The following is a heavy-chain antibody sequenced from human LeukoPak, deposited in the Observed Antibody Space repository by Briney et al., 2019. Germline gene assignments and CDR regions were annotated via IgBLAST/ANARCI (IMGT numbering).Heavy chain of an antibody. Sequence: GGSLRLSCAASGFTFSGYAMSWVRQAPGKGLEWVSAISGSGGSTYYADSVKGRFTISRDNSKNTLYLQMNSLRAEDTAVYYCARGQLELFSLDDYWGQGTLVTVSS. CDR1: GFTFSGYA. V-gene: IGHV3-23*01. CDR2: ISGSGGST. J-gene: IGHJ4*02. CDR3: ARGQLELFSLDDY. D-gene: IGHD1-7*01.